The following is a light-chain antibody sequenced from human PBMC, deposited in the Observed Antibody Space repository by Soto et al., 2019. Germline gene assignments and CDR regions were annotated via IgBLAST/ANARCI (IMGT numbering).Light chain of an antibody. CDR3: QQRSNWPRDT. Sequence: EIVLTQSPATLSLSPGERATLSCRASQSVSSYLAWYQQKPGQAPRLLIYDASNRATGIPARFSGSGSGTDFTLTISSLEPEDFAVYYCQQRSNWPRDTFGGGTKVDI. CDR2: DAS. CDR1: QSVSSY. V-gene: IGKV3-11*01. J-gene: IGKJ4*01.